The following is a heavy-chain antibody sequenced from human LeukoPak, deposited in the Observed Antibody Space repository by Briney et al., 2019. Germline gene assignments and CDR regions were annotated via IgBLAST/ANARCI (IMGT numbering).Heavy chain of an antibody. CDR1: GGSISSSSYY. CDR3: ARQGRDLLWFGELVSWFDP. J-gene: IGHJ5*02. CDR2: IYYSGST. Sequence: SETLSLTCTVSGGSISSSSYYWGWIRQPPGKGLEWIGSIYYSGSTYYNPSLKSRVTISVDTSKNQFSLKLSSVTAADTAVYYCARQGRDLLWFGELVSWFDPWGQGTLVTVSS. V-gene: IGHV4-39*01. D-gene: IGHD3-10*01.